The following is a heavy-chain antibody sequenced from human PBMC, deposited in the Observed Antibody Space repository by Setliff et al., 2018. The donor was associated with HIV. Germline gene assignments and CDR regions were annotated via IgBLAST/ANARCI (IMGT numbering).Heavy chain of an antibody. CDR3: GTAMYYYYGLDV. CDR1: GGSLSSGSHY. Sequence: SLTCSVSGGSLSSGSHYCTWLRQAAGKGLEWIGHFYTSGTTNYNPSLESRVTISVDTSKNQFSLKLSSVTAADAAVYYCGTAMYYYYGLDVWGQGIRVTV. CDR2: FYTSGTT. V-gene: IGHV4-61*09. J-gene: IGHJ6*02. D-gene: IGHD2-2*01.